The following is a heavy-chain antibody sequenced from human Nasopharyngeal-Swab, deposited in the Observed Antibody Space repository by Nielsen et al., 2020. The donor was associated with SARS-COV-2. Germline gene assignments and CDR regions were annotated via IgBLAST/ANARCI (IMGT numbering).Heavy chain of an antibody. V-gene: IGHV4-39*01. CDR2: IYYSGST. Sequence: SETLSLTCTVSGGSISSSSYYWGWIRQPPGKGLEWIGSIYYSGSTYYNPSLKSRVTISVDTSKNQFSLKLSSVTAADTAVYYCARLRGSSSWVNEGGYYFDYWGQGTLVTVSS. CDR3: ARLRGSSSWVNEGGYYFDY. D-gene: IGHD6-13*01. CDR1: GGSISSSSYY. J-gene: IGHJ4*02.